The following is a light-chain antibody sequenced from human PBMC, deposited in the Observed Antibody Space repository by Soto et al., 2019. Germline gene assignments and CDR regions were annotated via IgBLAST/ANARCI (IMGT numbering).Light chain of an antibody. CDR3: QQYDRWPPVT. J-gene: IGKJ5*01. CDR1: HSVNTY. V-gene: IGKV3-15*01. Sequence: EIVMTQSPATLSVSPGGRATLSCRASHSVNTYLAGNQQKPGQAPRLLISGASTRATGVPARFSGSGSGTEFTLTITSLQSEDAALYYCQQYDRWPPVTCGQGTLLDI. CDR2: GAS.